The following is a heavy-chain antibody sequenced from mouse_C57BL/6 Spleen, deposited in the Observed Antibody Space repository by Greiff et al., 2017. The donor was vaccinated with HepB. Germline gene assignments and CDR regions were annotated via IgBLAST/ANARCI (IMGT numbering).Heavy chain of an antibody. D-gene: IGHD4-1*01. CDR2: IDPSDSYN. Sequence: QVQLQQPGAELVKPGASVKLSCKASGYTFTSYWMQWVKQRPGQGLEWIGEIDPSDSYNNYNQKFKGKATLTVDTSSSTAYMQLSSLTSEDSAVYYCARTTGTGRCLDYWGQGTTLTVSS. CDR1: GYTFTSYW. J-gene: IGHJ2*01. V-gene: IGHV1-50*01. CDR3: ARTTGTGRCLDY.